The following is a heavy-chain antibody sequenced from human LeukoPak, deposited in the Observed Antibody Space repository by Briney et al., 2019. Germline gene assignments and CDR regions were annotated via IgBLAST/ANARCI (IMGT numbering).Heavy chain of an antibody. CDR2: IYYSGST. CDR3: ARYGDYRYYFDY. Sequence: SETLSLTCTVSGGSISGSSYYWGWIRQPPGKGLEWIGSIYYSGSTYYNPSLKSRVTISVDTSKNQFSLKLNSVTATDTAVYYCARYGDYRYYFDYWGQGTPVTVSS. V-gene: IGHV4-39*01. CDR1: GGSISGSSYY. J-gene: IGHJ4*02. D-gene: IGHD4-17*01.